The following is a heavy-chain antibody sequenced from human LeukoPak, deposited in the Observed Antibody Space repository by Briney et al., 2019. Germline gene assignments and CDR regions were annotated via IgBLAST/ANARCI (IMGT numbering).Heavy chain of an antibody. J-gene: IGHJ6*03. CDR2: IYSGGST. CDR3: AKVAEVGATGYYYYMDV. Sequence: GGSLRLSCAASGFTFSSYSMNWVRQAPGKGLEWVSVIYSGGSTYYADSVRGRFTISRDSSKNTLYLQMNGLRAEDTAVYYCAKVAEVGATGYYYYMDVWGKGTTVTISS. D-gene: IGHD1-26*01. CDR1: GFTFSSYS. V-gene: IGHV3-66*01.